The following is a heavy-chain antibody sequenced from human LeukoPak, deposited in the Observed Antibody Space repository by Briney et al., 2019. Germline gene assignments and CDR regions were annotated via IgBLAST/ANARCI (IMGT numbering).Heavy chain of an antibody. J-gene: IGHJ4*02. V-gene: IGHV3-30*02. CDR2: IRYDGSNK. D-gene: IGHD2-15*01. CDR1: GFTFSSYG. CDR3: ARDPIVVVVAATPSGVFDY. Sequence: GGSLRLSCAASGFTFSSYGMHWVRQAPGKGLEWVAFIRYDGSNKYYADSVKGRFTISRDNSKNTLYLQMNSLRAEDTAVYYCARDPIVVVVAATPSGVFDYWGQGTLVTVSS.